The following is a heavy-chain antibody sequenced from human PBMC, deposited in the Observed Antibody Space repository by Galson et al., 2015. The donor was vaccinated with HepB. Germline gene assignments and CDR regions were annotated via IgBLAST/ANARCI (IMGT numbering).Heavy chain of an antibody. D-gene: IGHD5-24*01. V-gene: IGHV3-30*18. Sequence: SLRLSCAASGFTSSDFGMHWVRQAPGKGLEWVAVISHDGSDTYYADSVKGRFTISRDNSKNTLYLHMNSLRSEDTAMYYCTKAPSFRWLQLPSYFDYWGQGTLVTVYS. CDR1: GFTSSDFG. CDR2: ISHDGSDT. CDR3: TKAPSFRWLQLPSYFDY. J-gene: IGHJ4*02.